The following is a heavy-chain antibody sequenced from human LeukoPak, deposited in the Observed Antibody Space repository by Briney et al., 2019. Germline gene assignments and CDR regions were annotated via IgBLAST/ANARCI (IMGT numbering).Heavy chain of an antibody. CDR1: GDSISGDFYY. J-gene: IGHJ5*02. CDR2: IYYSGST. Sequence: SETLSLTCTVSGDSISGDFYYWGWIRQPSGKGLEWIGSIYYSGSTYYNPSLKSRATLSIDTSKNQFSLKLSSVTAADTAVYYCARPAGSSKWFPTWFDPWGQGTLVTVSS. V-gene: IGHV4-39*01. D-gene: IGHD3-22*01. CDR3: ARPAGSSKWFPTWFDP.